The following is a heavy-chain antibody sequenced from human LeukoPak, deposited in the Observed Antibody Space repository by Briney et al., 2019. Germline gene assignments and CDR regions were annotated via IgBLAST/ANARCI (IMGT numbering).Heavy chain of an antibody. V-gene: IGHV3-48*03. CDR1: GFTFSSYE. J-gene: IGHJ6*03. CDR2: ISSSGSTI. D-gene: IGHD5-12*01. Sequence: GGSLRLSCAASGFTFSSYEMNWVRQAPGKGLEWVSYISSSGSTIYYADSVKGRFTISRDNAKNSLYLQMNSLRAEDTAVYYCARVYSGYDNYYYYMDVWGKGTTVTISS. CDR3: ARVYSGYDNYYYYMDV.